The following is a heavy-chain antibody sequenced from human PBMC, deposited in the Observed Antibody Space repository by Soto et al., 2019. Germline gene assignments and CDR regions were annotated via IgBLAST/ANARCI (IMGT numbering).Heavy chain of an antibody. CDR1: GGSISSYY. CDR2: IYYSGST. CDR3: ARDRLVPYFYYGMDV. V-gene: IGHV4-59*01. J-gene: IGHJ6*02. Sequence: NPSETLSLTCTVSGGSISSYYWSWIRQPPGKGLEWIGYIYYSGSTNYNPSLKSRVTISVDTSKNQFSLKLSSVTAADTAVYYCARDRLVPYFYYGMDVWGQGTTVTVSS. D-gene: IGHD2-2*01.